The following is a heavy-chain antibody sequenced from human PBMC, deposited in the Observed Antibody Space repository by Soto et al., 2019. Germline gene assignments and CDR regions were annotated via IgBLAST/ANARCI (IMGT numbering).Heavy chain of an antibody. CDR1: GFSLSTSGVG. D-gene: IGHD3-9*01. J-gene: IGHJ4*02. CDR2: IYWDDDK. V-gene: IGHV2-5*02. CDR3: AHKVVWTYFGGFPN. Sequence: QITLKESGPTLVKPTQTLTLTCTFSGFSLSTSGVGVGWIRQPPGKALEWLALIYWDDDKRYSPSLKSRLTITKDTSKNQVVLTMTNMDPVDTATYYCAHKVVWTYFGGFPNWGQGTLVTVSS.